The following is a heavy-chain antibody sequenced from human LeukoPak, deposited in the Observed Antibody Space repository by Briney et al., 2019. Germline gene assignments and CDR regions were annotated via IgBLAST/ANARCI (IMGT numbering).Heavy chain of an antibody. CDR3: ARELDTAMGLGAFDI. D-gene: IGHD5-18*01. CDR1: GGSISSHY. J-gene: IGHJ3*02. Sequence: SETLSLTCTVSGGSISSHYWSWIRQPPGKGLEWIGYIYYSGSTNYNPSLKSRVTISVDTSKNQFSLKLSSVTAADTAVYYCARELDTAMGLGAFDIWGQGTMVTISS. V-gene: IGHV4-59*11. CDR2: IYYSGST.